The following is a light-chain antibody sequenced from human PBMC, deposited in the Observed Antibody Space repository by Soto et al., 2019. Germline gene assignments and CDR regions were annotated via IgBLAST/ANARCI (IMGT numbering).Light chain of an antibody. CDR2: AAS. CDR3: QQRHMWPIT. J-gene: IGKJ5*01. V-gene: IGKV3-11*01. Sequence: EIVLTQSPAILSLSPGERATLSCRASHIVIIYLTWYKQKPGQAPSLLIYAASNRATGIPARFSGSGSGTDFTLTISSLEPEDSAVYYCQQRHMWPITFGQGTRLEI. CDR1: HIVIIY.